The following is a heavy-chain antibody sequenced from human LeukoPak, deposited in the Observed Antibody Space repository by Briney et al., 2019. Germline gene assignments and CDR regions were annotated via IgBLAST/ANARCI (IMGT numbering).Heavy chain of an antibody. CDR3: ARRGDGGRSFDY. CDR1: GFTVSTNY. D-gene: IGHD4-23*01. CDR2: IYSGGST. Sequence: GGSLRLSCAASGFTVSTNYMSWVRQAPGKGLEWVSIIYSGGSTYYADSVKGRFTISRDNSKNTLYLQVNSLRAEDMALYYCARRGDGGRSFDYWAREPWSPSPQ. V-gene: IGHV3-53*01. J-gene: IGHJ4*02.